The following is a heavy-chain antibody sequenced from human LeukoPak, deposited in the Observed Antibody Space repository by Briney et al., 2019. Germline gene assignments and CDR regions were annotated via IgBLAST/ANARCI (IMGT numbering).Heavy chain of an antibody. J-gene: IGHJ4*02. V-gene: IGHV3-64D*06. CDR2: VTSNGGST. Sequence: PGGSLRLSCAASGFTFSSYAMHWVRQAPGKGLKFVSAVTSNGGSTYYADSVKGRFTISRDNSKNTLYLQMSSLRAEDTAAYYCVKARDRDVFAAAVNWGQGTLVTVSS. D-gene: IGHD2-2*01. CDR3: VKARDRDVFAAAVN. CDR1: GFTFSSYA.